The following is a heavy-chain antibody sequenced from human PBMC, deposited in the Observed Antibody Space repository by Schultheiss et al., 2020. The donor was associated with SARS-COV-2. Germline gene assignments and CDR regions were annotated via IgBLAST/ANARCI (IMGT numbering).Heavy chain of an antibody. CDR1: GFTVSSNY. CDR3: ARGGRYCSGGSCYSHDY. D-gene: IGHD2-15*01. CDR2: IFYSGST. Sequence: LRLSCAASGFTVSSNYMSWIRQHPGKGLEWIGYIFYSGSTYYNPSLKSGVTMSLDTSKNQFSLRLSSVTAADTAVYYCARGGRYCSGGSCYSHDYWGQGTLVTVSS. V-gene: IGHV4-31*02. J-gene: IGHJ4*02.